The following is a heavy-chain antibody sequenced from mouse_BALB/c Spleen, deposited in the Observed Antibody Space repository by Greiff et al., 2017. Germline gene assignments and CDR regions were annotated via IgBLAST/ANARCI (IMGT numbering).Heavy chain of an antibody. J-gene: IGHJ4*01. D-gene: IGHD2-14*01. CDR1: GFTFSSFG. Sequence: EVQLVESGGGLVQPGGSRKLSCAASGFTFSSFGMHWVRQAPEKGLEWVAYISSGSSTIYYADTVKGRFTISRDNPKNTLFLQMTSLRSEDTAMYYCARSNRYDGDYWGQGTSVTVSS. V-gene: IGHV5-17*02. CDR3: ARSNRYDGDY. CDR2: ISSGSSTI.